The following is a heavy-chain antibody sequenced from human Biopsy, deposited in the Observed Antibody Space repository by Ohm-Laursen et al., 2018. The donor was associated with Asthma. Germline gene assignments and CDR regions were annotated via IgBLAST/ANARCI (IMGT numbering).Heavy chain of an antibody. J-gene: IGHJ6*02. CDR1: GDSITSGGCC. CDR3: ARDRSYSGSAGFGHYYGMDV. Sequence: SETLSLTCTVSGDSITSGGCCWSWIRQHPGKGLEWIGYIYYSGSTYYNPSLKSRVTISVDTSKNQFSLKVRSVTAADTAVYYCARDRSYSGSAGFGHYYGMDVWGQGTTVTVSS. D-gene: IGHD5-12*01. CDR2: IYYSGST. V-gene: IGHV4-31*03.